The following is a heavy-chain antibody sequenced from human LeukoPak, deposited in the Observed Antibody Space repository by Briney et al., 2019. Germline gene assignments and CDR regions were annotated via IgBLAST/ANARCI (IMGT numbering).Heavy chain of an antibody. Sequence: ASVKVSCKASGYTFTSYGISWVRQAPGQGLEWMGWISAYNGNTNYAQKLQGRVTMTTDTSTSTAYMELRSLRSDDTAVYYCASTRASSGLSPTDYWGRGTLVTVSS. CDR1: GYTFTSYG. CDR3: ASTRASSGLSPTDY. V-gene: IGHV1-18*01. CDR2: ISAYNGNT. J-gene: IGHJ4*02. D-gene: IGHD6-19*01.